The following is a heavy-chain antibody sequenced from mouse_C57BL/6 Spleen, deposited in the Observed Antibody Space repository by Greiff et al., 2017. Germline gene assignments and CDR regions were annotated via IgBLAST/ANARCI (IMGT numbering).Heavy chain of an antibody. CDR3: ARDLNYGSSSWFAY. CDR1: GFTFSSYA. Sequence: DVQLVESGGGLVKPGGSLKLSCAASGFTFSSYAMSWVRQTPEKRLEWVATISDGGSYTYYPDNVKGRFTISRDNAKNNLYLQMSHLKSEDTAMYYCARDLNYGSSSWFAYWGQGTLVTVSA. D-gene: IGHD1-1*01. J-gene: IGHJ3*01. V-gene: IGHV5-4*01. CDR2: ISDGGSYT.